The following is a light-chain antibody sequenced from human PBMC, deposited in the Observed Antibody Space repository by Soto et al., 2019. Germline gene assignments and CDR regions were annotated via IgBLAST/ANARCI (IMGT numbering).Light chain of an antibody. Sequence: QPVLTQSPSASASLGASVKLTCTLSSGHSSYAIAWHQQQPEKGPRYLMKLNSDGSHSKGDGIPDRFSGSSSGAERYLTIFSLPSEDEADYYCHIWRTGIKVFGGGTKVTVL. J-gene: IGLJ3*02. CDR3: HIWRTGIKV. V-gene: IGLV4-69*01. CDR2: LNSDGSH. CDR1: SGHSSYA.